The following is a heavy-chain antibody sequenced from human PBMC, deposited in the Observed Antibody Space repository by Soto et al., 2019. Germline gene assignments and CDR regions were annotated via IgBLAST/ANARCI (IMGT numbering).Heavy chain of an antibody. CDR1: GYSFTSYW. CDR2: IDPSDSYT. D-gene: IGHD3-22*01. CDR3: ARRHYDSSGYYNYFDY. Sequence: PGESLKISCKGSGYSFTSYWISWVLQIPWKGLEWMGRIDPSDSYTNYSPSFQGHVTISADKSISTAYLQWSSLKASDTAMYHCARRHYDSSGYYNYFDYWGQGTLVTVSS. J-gene: IGHJ4*02. V-gene: IGHV5-10-1*01.